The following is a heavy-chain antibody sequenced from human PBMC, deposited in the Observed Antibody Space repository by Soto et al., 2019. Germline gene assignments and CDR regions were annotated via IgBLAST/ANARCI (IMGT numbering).Heavy chain of an antibody. CDR2: IYYSGST. J-gene: IGHJ6*02. V-gene: IGHV4-31*03. Sequence: SETLSLTCTVSGGSISSGGYYWSWIRQHPGKGLEWIGYIYYSGSTYYNPSLKSRVTISVDTSKNQFSLKLSSVTAADTAVYYCASSHGVNYYGMDVWGQGTTVTVSS. D-gene: IGHD2-21*01. CDR3: ASSHGVNYYGMDV. CDR1: GGSISSGGYY.